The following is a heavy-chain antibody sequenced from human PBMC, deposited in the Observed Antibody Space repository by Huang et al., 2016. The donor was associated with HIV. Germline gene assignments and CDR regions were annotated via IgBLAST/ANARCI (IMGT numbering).Heavy chain of an antibody. CDR3: ARSEPARYYFDY. V-gene: IGHV3-30-3*01. CDR1: GFTFGNYA. Sequence: QVQLVESGGGVVQPGTSLRLSCAASGFTFGNYAMNWVRRAPGKWLEWVAVISNEGSTKYYADSVKGRFTISRDKSKNTVYLQMNSLRAEDTAVYYCARSEPARYYFDYWGQGTLVTVSS. CDR2: ISNEGSTK. J-gene: IGHJ4*02.